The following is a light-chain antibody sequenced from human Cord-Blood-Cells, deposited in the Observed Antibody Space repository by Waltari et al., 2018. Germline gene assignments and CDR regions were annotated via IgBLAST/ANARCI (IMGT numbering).Light chain of an antibody. Sequence: QSALTQPASVSGSPGQSNPTPSPATSSPVAGYHYASWYQQNPGKAPKLMIYDVSNRPSGVSNRFSGSKSGNTASLTISGLQAEDEADYYCSSYTSSSWVFGGGTKLTVL. V-gene: IGLV2-14*01. CDR1: SSPVAGYHY. J-gene: IGLJ3*02. CDR2: DVS. CDR3: SSYTSSSWV.